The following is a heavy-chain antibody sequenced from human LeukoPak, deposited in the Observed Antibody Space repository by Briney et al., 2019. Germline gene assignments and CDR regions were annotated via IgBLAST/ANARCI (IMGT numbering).Heavy chain of an antibody. J-gene: IGHJ4*02. Sequence: GGSLRLSCAASGFTFSSYGMHWVRQAPGKGLEWVAFITYDGSNKYYTESVKGRFTISRDNSKTSLYLQMNSLRAEDTAVYYCARDGNGPNFDYWGQGTLVTVSS. CDR1: GFTFSSYG. CDR2: ITYDGSNK. CDR3: ARDGNGPNFDY. D-gene: IGHD1-1*01. V-gene: IGHV3-30*19.